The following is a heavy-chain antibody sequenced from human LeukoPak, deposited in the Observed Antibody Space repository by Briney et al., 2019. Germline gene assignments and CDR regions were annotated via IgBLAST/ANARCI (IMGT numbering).Heavy chain of an antibody. Sequence: EASVKVSYRASGFTFTSSAMQWVRQARGQRLEWIGWIVVGSGNTNYAQKFQERVTITRDMSTSTAYMELSSLRSEDTAVYYCAAEAAADAFDIWGQGTMVTVSS. V-gene: IGHV1-58*02. J-gene: IGHJ3*02. CDR1: GFTFTSSA. CDR2: IVVGSGNT. D-gene: IGHD2-15*01. CDR3: AAEAAADAFDI.